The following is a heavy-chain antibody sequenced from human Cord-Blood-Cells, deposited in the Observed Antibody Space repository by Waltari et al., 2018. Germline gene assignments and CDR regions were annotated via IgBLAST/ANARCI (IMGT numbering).Heavy chain of an antibody. CDR2: INPNSGGT. J-gene: IGHJ3*02. Sequence: VQLVQSGAEVKKPGASVKVSCKASGYTFTGYYMHWVRQAPGQGLEWMGWINPNSGGTNYAQKFQGWVTMTRDTSISTAYMELSRLRSDDTAVYYCAREPVVGGNAFDIWGQGTMVTVSS. D-gene: IGHD2-15*01. CDR1: GYTFTGYY. V-gene: IGHV1-2*04. CDR3: AREPVVGGNAFDI.